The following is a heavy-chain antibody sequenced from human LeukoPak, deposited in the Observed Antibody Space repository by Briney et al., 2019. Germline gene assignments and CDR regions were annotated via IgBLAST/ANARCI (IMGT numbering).Heavy chain of an antibody. CDR2: IYYSGST. CDR3: ARDPLGAPDY. D-gene: IGHD1-26*01. CDR1: GGSISSGGYS. V-gene: IGHV4-31*03. J-gene: IGHJ4*02. Sequence: SETLSLTCTVSGGSISSGGYSWSWIRQPPGKCLEWIGYIYYSGSTYYNPSLKSRVTISVDTSKNQFSLKLSSVTAADTAVYYCARDPLGAPDYWGQGTLVTVSS.